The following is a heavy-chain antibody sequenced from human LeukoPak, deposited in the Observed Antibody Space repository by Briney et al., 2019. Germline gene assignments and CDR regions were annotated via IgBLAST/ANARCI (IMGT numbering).Heavy chain of an antibody. CDR2: ISYDGSNK. CDR3: ARGGGYYDSSGSTYYFDY. Sequence: GGSLRLSCAASEFTFSSYAMHWVRQAPGKGLEWVAVISYDGSNKYYADSVKGRFTISRDNSKNTLYLQMNSLRAEDTAVYYCARGGGYYDSSGSTYYFDYWGQGTLVTVSS. CDR1: EFTFSSYA. D-gene: IGHD3-22*01. V-gene: IGHV3-30-3*01. J-gene: IGHJ4*02.